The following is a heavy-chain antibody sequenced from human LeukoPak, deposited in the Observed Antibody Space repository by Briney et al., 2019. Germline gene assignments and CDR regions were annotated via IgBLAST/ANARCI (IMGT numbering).Heavy chain of an antibody. CDR2: INPNSGGT. J-gene: IGHJ4*02. Sequence: ASVKVSCKASGYTFTGYYMHWVRQAPGQGLEWMGWINPNSGGTNYAQKFQGRVTMTRDTSISTAYMELSRLRSDDTAVYYCARDYPGIAVAGRGYFDYWGQGTLVTVSS. CDR1: GYTFTGYY. D-gene: IGHD6-19*01. CDR3: ARDYPGIAVAGRGYFDY. V-gene: IGHV1-2*02.